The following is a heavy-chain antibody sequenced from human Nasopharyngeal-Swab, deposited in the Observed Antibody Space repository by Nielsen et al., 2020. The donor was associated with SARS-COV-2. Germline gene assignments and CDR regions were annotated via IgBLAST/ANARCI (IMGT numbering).Heavy chain of an antibody. V-gene: IGHV1-18*01. CDR1: GFTLTHYC. D-gene: IGHD3-22*01. J-gene: IGHJ4*02. CDR2: ISAYNGNT. Sequence: ASVKVSFQASGFTLTHYCFSWVRQAPGQGLEWMGWISAYNGNTNYAQKLQGRVTMTTDTSTSTAYMELRSLRSDDTAVYYCAREGPSSGYVRYYFDYWGQGTLVTVSS. CDR3: AREGPSSGYVRYYFDY.